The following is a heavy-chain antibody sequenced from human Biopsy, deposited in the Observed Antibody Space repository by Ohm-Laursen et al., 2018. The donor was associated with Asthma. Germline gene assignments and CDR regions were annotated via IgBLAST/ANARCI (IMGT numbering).Heavy chain of an antibody. CDR1: GGSIGIYY. D-gene: IGHD2-21*02. J-gene: IGHJ4*02. Sequence: SETLSLTCTVSGGSIGIYYWGWIRQPPGKGLESIGHVYYSGSTNYNPSLKSRVTISIDASKNQFSLKLTSVTAADTAVYYCARGVDRVTGLLDHFDSWGQGTLVTVSS. V-gene: IGHV4-59*01. CDR2: VYYSGST. CDR3: ARGVDRVTGLLDHFDS.